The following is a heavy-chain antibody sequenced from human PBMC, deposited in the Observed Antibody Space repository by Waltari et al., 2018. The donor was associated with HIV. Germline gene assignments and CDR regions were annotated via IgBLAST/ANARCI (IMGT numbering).Heavy chain of an antibody. Sequence: EVQLVESGGGLVQPGGSLRRACAASGFTFSSYWKHWVRQAPGKGLVWVSRINNDGSTSYADSVKGRFTISRDNAKNTLYLQMNSLRAEDTAVYYCARDPFTNYRAFDYWGQGTLVTVSS. D-gene: IGHD1-7*01. V-gene: IGHV3-74*01. CDR1: GFTFSSYW. CDR2: INNDGST. CDR3: ARDPFTNYRAFDY. J-gene: IGHJ4*02.